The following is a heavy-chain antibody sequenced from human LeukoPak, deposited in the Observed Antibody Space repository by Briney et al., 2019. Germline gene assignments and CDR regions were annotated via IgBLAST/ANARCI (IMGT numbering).Heavy chain of an antibody. D-gene: IGHD5-12*01. Sequence: GGSLRLSCAASGFTVRDNYMSWVRQAPGKGLEWVSYISSSGSTIYYADTVKGRFTISRDNAKNSLYLQMNSLRAEDTAVYYCARVKWPYGFDPWGQGTLVTVSS. J-gene: IGHJ5*02. CDR1: GFTVRDNY. CDR3: ARVKWPYGFDP. V-gene: IGHV3-11*04. CDR2: ISSSGSTI.